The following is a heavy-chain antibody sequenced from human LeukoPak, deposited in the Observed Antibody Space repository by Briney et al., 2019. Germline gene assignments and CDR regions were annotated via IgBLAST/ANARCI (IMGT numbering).Heavy chain of an antibody. D-gene: IGHD5-24*01. V-gene: IGHV3-53*01. Sequence: PGGSLRLSCAASGFTVSSNYMTWVRQAQGKGLEWVSVIYSGGSTYYADSVKGRFTISRDNSKNTLYLQMNSLRAEDTAVYYCARDPAGRDGYKGFDYWGQGTLVTVAS. J-gene: IGHJ4*02. CDR2: IYSGGST. CDR3: ARDPAGRDGYKGFDY. CDR1: GFTVSSNY.